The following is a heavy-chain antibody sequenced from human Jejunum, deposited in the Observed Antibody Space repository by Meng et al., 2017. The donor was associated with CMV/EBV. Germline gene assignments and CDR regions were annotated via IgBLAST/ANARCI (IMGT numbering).Heavy chain of an antibody. V-gene: IGHV3-66*01. CDR3: VRNLGYTYGLVS. CDR2: IYSGGTT. J-gene: IGHJ5*02. CDR1: GVSVSSNY. Sequence: EVQLVEAGGGLVQPGESLRLSCAASGVSVSSNYMSWVHQAPGKGLEWVTLIYSGGTTFYADSVKGRFTISRDNSKNVLYLQMNSVRAEDTALYHCVRNLGYTYGLVSWGQGTLVTVSS. D-gene: IGHD5-18*01.